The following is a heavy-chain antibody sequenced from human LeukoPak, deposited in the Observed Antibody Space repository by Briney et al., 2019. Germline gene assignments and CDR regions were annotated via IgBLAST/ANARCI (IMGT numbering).Heavy chain of an antibody. Sequence: PGGSLRLSCAASGFTFSSYSMNWVRQAPGKGLEWVSYISSSSSTIYYADSVKGRFTVSRDNAKNSLYLQMNSLRDEDTAVYYCARTKTTVTTLAFDIWGQGTMVTVSS. CDR3: ARTKTTVTTLAFDI. J-gene: IGHJ3*02. CDR2: ISSSSSTI. CDR1: GFTFSSYS. V-gene: IGHV3-48*02. D-gene: IGHD4-17*01.